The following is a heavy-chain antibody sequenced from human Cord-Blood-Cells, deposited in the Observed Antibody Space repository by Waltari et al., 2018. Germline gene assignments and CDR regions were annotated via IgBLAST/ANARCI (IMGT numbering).Heavy chain of an antibody. V-gene: IGHV1-69*01. CDR3: ARGKTPSSSSSSVWFDP. Sequence: QVQLVQSGAEVKKPGSSVKVSCKASGGTFSSYAISWVRQAPGQGLEWMGGIIPIFGTANYAQKFQGRVTITADESTSTAYMGLSSLRSEDTAVYYCARGKTPSSSSSSVWFDPWGQGTLVTVSS. D-gene: IGHD6-6*01. CDR2: IIPIFGTA. J-gene: IGHJ5*02. CDR1: GGTFSSYA.